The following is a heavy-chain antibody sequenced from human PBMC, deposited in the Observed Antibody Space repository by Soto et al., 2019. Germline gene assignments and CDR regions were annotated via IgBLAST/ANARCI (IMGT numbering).Heavy chain of an antibody. Sequence: EVQLLESGGGLVQPGGSLRLSCAASGFTFSSYSMSWVRQAPGKGLEWVSGFRTSGDGGTTYYADYVKGRFTISRDNSKTMLFLQMTSLRAEDTAIYYCAKKVNSGPGSQSFDYWGQGTLVTVSS. CDR3: AKKVNSGPGSQSFDY. D-gene: IGHD3-10*01. V-gene: IGHV3-23*01. J-gene: IGHJ4*02. CDR1: GFTFSSYS. CDR2: FRTSGDGGTT.